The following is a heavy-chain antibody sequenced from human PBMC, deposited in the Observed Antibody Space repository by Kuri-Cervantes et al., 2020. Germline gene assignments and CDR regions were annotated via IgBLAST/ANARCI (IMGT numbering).Heavy chain of an antibody. CDR2: INPSGGST. CDR3: ARDQVPYNGWGPLRGYSYGWYY. Sequence: ASVKVSCKASGYTFTSYYMHWVRQAPGQGLEWMGIINPSGGSTSYAQKFQGRVTMTRDTSTSTVYMELSSLRSEDTAVYYCARDQVPYNGWGPLRGYSYGWYYWGQGTLVNGAS. D-gene: IGHD5-18*01. CDR1: GYTFTSYY. J-gene: IGHJ4*02. V-gene: IGHV1-46*01.